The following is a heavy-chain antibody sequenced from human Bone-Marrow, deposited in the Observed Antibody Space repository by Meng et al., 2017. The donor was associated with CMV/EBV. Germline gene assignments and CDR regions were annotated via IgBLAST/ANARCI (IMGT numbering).Heavy chain of an antibody. CDR1: GFTFSSYG. D-gene: IGHD3-10*01. CDR2: TTSSGRTG. Sequence: GESLKISCAASGFTFSSYGMNWVRQAPGKGLEWVSYTTSSGRTGYYADSVKGRFTISRDNAKNLLSLHMNNLRPEDTDVYYCACVGGSGSALAFWGQGPLVPVAS. CDR3: ACVGGSGSALAF. V-gene: IGHV3-48*03. J-gene: IGHJ4*02.